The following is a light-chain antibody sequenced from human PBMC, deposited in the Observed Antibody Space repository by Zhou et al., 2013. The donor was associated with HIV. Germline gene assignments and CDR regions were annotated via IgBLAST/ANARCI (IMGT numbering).Light chain of an antibody. V-gene: IGKV1-9*01. CDR3: RQGNSFPPVT. J-gene: IGKJ5*01. CDR2: PAS. CDR1: QDINSF. Sequence: DIQLTQSPSFLSASIGDRVTITCRASQDINSFLAWYQQTPGNAPKLLLYPASTLQSGVPSRFSGGESGTDFTLTINGLQPEDFATYYCRQGNSFPPVTFGQGDTIGHET.